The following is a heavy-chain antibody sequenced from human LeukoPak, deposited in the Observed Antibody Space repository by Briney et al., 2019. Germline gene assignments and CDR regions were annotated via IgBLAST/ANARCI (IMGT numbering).Heavy chain of an antibody. Sequence: SETLSLTCTVSGGSISSSSCYWGWIRQPPGKGLEWIGSIYYSGSTYFNPSLKSRVTISVDTSKNQFSPKLSSMTAADTAVYYCARHSSSQGRIQLSSRDYWGQGTLVTVSS. D-gene: IGHD5-18*01. CDR3: ARHSSSQGRIQLSSRDY. CDR2: IYYSGST. V-gene: IGHV4-39*01. CDR1: GGSISSSSCY. J-gene: IGHJ4*02.